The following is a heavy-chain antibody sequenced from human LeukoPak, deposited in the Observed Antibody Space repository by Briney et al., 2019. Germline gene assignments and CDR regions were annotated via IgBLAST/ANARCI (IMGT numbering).Heavy chain of an antibody. CDR3: ARDLLGQWPTVFDY. Sequence: GGSLRLSCPVSGFTFSSYWMSWVRQAPGKGLEWVANIKQGGSEKYYVDSVKGRFTISRDNAKNSLYLQMNSLRAEDTAVYYCARDLLGQWPTVFDYWGQGTLVTVSS. D-gene: IGHD6-19*01. J-gene: IGHJ4*02. V-gene: IGHV3-7*01. CDR1: GFTFSSYW. CDR2: IKQGGSEK.